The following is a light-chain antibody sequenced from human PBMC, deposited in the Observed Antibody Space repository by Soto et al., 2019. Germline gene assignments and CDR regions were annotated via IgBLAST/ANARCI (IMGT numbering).Light chain of an antibody. CDR2: RNS. CDR3: AAWDDSLSGGV. J-gene: IGLJ1*01. V-gene: IGLV1-47*01. Sequence: QLVLTQPPSASGTPGQRVTISCSGSSSNIGSNYVSWYQQFPGTAPKLLIYRNSQRPSGVPDRFSGSKSGTSASLAISGLRSEDEADYYCAAWDDSLSGGVFGTGTKVTVL. CDR1: SSNIGSNY.